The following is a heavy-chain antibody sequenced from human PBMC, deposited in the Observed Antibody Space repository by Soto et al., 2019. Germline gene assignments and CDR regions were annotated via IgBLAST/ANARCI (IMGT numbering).Heavy chain of an antibody. J-gene: IGHJ4*02. CDR1: GFTFSTCS. CDR2: ISTSSSTK. Sequence: EVQLVESGGGLVQPGGPLRLSCAASGFTFSTCSMNWVRQAPGKGLEWVSYISTSSSTKYYADSVKGRFTISRDNAKNSLYLQMHSLRDEDTAVYYCARSPWDYWGQGTLVTVSS. V-gene: IGHV3-48*02. CDR3: ARSPWDY.